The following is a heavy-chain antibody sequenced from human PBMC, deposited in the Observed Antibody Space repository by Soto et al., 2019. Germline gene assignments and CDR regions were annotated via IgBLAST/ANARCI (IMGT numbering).Heavy chain of an antibody. CDR1: GFTFSRSA. V-gene: IGHV3-23*01. Sequence: EVQLLESGGGLVQPGGSLRLSCAASGFTFSRSAMNWVRQAPGKGLEWVSLISDTGDNTYYADSVKGRFTIFRDNSKNTLYLQMNSLRTEDTAVYYCATTRVGPCSSSICFSGIFDGMDVWGQGTTVTVSS. CDR3: ATTRVGPCSSSICFSGIFDGMDV. CDR2: ISDTGDNT. D-gene: IGHD2-2*01. J-gene: IGHJ6*02.